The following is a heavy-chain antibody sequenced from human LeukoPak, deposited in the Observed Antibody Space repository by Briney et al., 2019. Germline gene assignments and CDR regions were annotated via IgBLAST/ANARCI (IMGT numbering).Heavy chain of an antibody. J-gene: IGHJ6*02. V-gene: IGHV3-33*01. CDR2: IWYDGSNK. D-gene: IGHD6-19*01. Sequence: GGSLRLSCAASGFTFSSYGMHWVRQAPGKGLEWVAVIWYDGSNKYYADSVKGRFTISRDNSKNTLYLQMNSLRAEDTAVYYCARSGYSSGRYQNNKHYYYGMDVWGQGTTVTVSS. CDR3: ARSGYSSGRYQNNKHYYYGMDV. CDR1: GFTFSSYG.